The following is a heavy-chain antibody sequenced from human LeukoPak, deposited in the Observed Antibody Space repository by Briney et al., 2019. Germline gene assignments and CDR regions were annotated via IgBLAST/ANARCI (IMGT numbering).Heavy chain of an antibody. J-gene: IGHJ4*02. CDR2: ISSSSSYI. Sequence: GGSLRLSCAASVFTFSSYSMNWVRQAPGKGLEWVSSISSSSSYIYYADSVKGRFTIPRDNAKNSLYLQMNSLRAEDTAVYYCASFGGEQWRTYWGQGTLVTVSS. D-gene: IGHD6-19*01. CDR3: ASFGGEQWRTY. V-gene: IGHV3-21*01. CDR1: VFTFSSYS.